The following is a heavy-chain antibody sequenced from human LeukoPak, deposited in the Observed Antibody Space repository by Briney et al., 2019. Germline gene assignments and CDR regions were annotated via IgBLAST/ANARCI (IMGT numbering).Heavy chain of an antibody. CDR3: AKLTTYYDSGPFDY. Sequence: GGSLRLSCAASGFTFSSYAMHWVRQAPGKGLEWVAVISHDGSAKYYADSVKGRFTISRDNSKNTLYLQMNSLRAEDTAVYYCAKLTTYYDSGPFDYWGQGTLVTVSS. CDR2: ISHDGSAK. CDR1: GFTFSSYA. V-gene: IGHV3-30*04. J-gene: IGHJ4*02. D-gene: IGHD3-22*01.